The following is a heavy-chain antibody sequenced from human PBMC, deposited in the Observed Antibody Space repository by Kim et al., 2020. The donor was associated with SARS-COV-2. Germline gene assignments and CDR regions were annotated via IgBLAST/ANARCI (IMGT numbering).Heavy chain of an antibody. D-gene: IGHD6-19*01. J-gene: IGHJ4*02. CDR3: ARRWIAVAGYDY. V-gene: IGHV4-39*01. Sequence: YYNPALKSRVTISVDTSKNQFSLKLSSVTAADTAVYYCARRWIAVAGYDYWGQGTLVTVSS.